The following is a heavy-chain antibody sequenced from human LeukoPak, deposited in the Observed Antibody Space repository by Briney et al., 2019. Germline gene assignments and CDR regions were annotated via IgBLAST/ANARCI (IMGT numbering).Heavy chain of an antibody. D-gene: IGHD3-16*02. CDR1: GYTFTSYG. CDR3: ARDGGSYYDYVWGSYPSDY. J-gene: IGHJ4*02. CDR2: ISAYNGNT. V-gene: IGHV1-18*01. Sequence: GASVTVSCKASGYTFTSYGISWVRQAPGQGLEWMGWISAYNGNTNYAQKLQGRVTMTTDTSTSTAYMELRSLRSDDTAVYYCARDGGSYYDYVWGSYPSDYWGQGTLVTVSS.